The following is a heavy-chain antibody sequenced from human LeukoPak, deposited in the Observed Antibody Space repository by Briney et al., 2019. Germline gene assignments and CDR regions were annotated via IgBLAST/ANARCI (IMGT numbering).Heavy chain of an antibody. CDR2: ISGSGGST. CDR3: AKGVQYYYDSRDWFDP. CDR1: GFTFSSYA. D-gene: IGHD3-22*01. V-gene: IGHV3-23*01. Sequence: TGGSLRLSCAASGFTFSSYAMSWVRQAPGKGLEWVSAISGSGGSTYYADSVKGRFTISRDNAKNSLYLQMNSLRAEDTALYYCAKGVQYYYDSRDWFDPWGQGTLVTVSS. J-gene: IGHJ5*02.